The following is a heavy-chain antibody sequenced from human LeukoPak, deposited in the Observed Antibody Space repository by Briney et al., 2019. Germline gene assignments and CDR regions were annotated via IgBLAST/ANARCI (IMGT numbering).Heavy chain of an antibody. D-gene: IGHD6-19*01. Sequence: SVKVSCKASGFTFTSSAMQWVRQARGQRLEWIGWIVVGSGDTNYAQKFQERVFITRDMSTSTAYMELSSLRSEDTAVYYCARLQEYSSGWDTGDYWGQGTLVTVSS. V-gene: IGHV1-58*02. CDR2: IVVGSGDT. J-gene: IGHJ4*02. CDR3: ARLQEYSSGWDTGDY. CDR1: GFTFTSSA.